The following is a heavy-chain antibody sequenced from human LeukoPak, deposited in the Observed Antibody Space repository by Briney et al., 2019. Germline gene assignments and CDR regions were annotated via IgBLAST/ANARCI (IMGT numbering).Heavy chain of an antibody. J-gene: IGHJ4*02. CDR2: IYYSGST. V-gene: IGHV4-39*01. CDR3: ASQNKNSPITIFGVVIRHFDY. CDR1: GGSISSSSYY. Sequence: SETLSLTCTVSGGSISSSSYYWGWIRQPPGKGLEWSGSIYYSGSTYYNPSLKSRVTITVDPSMHQFSLQLSSVTGADTAVYYCASQNKNSPITIFGVVIRHFDYWGQGTLVTVSS. D-gene: IGHD3-3*01.